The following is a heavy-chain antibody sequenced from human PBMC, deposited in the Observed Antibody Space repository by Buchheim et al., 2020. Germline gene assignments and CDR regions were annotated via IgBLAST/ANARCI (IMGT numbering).Heavy chain of an antibody. J-gene: IGHJ4*02. D-gene: IGHD1-26*01. CDR2: ISYDGSNK. Sequence: QVQLVESGGGVVQPGRSLRLSCAASGFTFSSYAMHWVRQAPGKGLEWVAVISYDGSNKYYADSVKGRFTISRANSKNTLYLQMNSLRAEDTAVYYCARGIYSGSPDYFDYWGQGTL. V-gene: IGHV3-30-3*01. CDR3: ARGIYSGSPDYFDY. CDR1: GFTFSSYA.